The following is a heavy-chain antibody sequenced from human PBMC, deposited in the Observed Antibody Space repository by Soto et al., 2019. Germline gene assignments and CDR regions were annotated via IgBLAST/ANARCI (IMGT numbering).Heavy chain of an antibody. D-gene: IGHD2-8*01. Sequence: QVQLVQSGAEVKKPGASVKVSCKASGYSVTSYDICWVRQATGQGFEWMGWMKPNSGNIGNAKNFQGRVTLTRATTITTAYMELRSLKSDDTAVYYCARGLNCSNGIWYMFFHHWGQGTLVTVSS. V-gene: IGHV1-8*01. J-gene: IGHJ1*01. CDR3: ARGLNCSNGIWYMFFHH. CDR2: MKPNSGNI. CDR1: GYSVTSYD.